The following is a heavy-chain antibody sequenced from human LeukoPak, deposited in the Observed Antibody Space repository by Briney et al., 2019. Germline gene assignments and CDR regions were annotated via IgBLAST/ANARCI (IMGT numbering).Heavy chain of an antibody. V-gene: IGHV1-2*02. CDR2: INLNSGGT. Sequence: ASVKVSCKASGYTFTGYYMHWVRQAPGQGLEWMGWINLNSGGTNYARKFQGRVTMTRDTSISTAYMELSRLRSDDTAVYYCARDSLDCSGGSCYWFDPWGQGTLVTVSS. CDR3: ARDSLDCSGGSCYWFDP. D-gene: IGHD2-15*01. J-gene: IGHJ5*02. CDR1: GYTFTGYY.